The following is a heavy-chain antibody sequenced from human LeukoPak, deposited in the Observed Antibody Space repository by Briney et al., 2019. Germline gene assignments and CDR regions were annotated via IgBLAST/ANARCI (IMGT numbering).Heavy chain of an antibody. D-gene: IGHD1-26*01. CDR2: INPNSGGT. J-gene: IGHJ3*02. CDR3: ARDTLMGATDAFDI. Sequence: ASVKVSCKASGYTFTGYYMHWVRQAPGQGLEWRGWINPNSGGTNYAQKFQGRVTMTRDTSISTAYMELSRLRSDDTAVYYCARDTLMGATDAFDIWGQGPMVTVSS. V-gene: IGHV1-2*02. CDR1: GYTFTGYY.